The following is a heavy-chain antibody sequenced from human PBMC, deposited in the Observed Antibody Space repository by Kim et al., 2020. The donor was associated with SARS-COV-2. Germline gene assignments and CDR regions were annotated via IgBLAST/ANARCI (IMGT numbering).Heavy chain of an antibody. CDR3: AREGGGSYYPDAFDI. Sequence: GGSLRLSCAASGFTFSSYGMHWVRQAPGKGLEWVAVIWYDGSNKYYADSVKGRFTISRDNSKNTLYLQMNSLRAEDTAVYYCAREGGGSYYPDAFDIWGQGTMVTVSS. V-gene: IGHV3-33*01. CDR1: GFTFSSYG. CDR2: IWYDGSNK. J-gene: IGHJ3*02. D-gene: IGHD1-26*01.